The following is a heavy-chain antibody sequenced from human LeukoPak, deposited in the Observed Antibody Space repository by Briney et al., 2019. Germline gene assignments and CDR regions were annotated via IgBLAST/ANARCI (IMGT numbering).Heavy chain of an antibody. CDR3: ARLNEGY. CDR1: GGSISSSSYY. D-gene: IGHD2-8*01. Sequence: SETLSLTCTVSGGSISSSSYYWGWIRQPPGKGLEWIGSIYHSGSTYYNPSLKSRVTISVDTSKNQFSLKLSSVTAADTAVYYCARLNEGYWGQGTLVTVSS. CDR2: IYHSGST. J-gene: IGHJ4*02. V-gene: IGHV4-39*07.